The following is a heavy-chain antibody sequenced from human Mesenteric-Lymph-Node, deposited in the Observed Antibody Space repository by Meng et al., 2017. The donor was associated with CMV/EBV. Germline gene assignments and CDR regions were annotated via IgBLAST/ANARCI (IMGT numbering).Heavy chain of an antibody. Sequence: GESLKISCTASGFTFGDYAMSWVRQAPGKGLEWVGFIRSKAYGGTTEYAASVKGRFTISRDDSKSIAYLQMNSLKTEDTAVYYCTRGPIYSSPLYYYYGMDVWGKGTTVTVSS. CDR2: IRSKAYGGTT. CDR1: GFTFGDYA. J-gene: IGHJ6*04. CDR3: TRGPIYSSPLYYYYGMDV. V-gene: IGHV3-49*04. D-gene: IGHD6-13*01.